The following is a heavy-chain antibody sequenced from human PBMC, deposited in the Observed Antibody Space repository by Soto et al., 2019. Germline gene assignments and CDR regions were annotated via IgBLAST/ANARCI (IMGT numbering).Heavy chain of an antibody. D-gene: IGHD4-17*01. J-gene: IGHJ6*02. CDR3: ARDYGDYIRGSYYYYGMDV. CDR1: GFTFSEYY. CDR2: ISDSGSTI. Sequence: VQLVESGGGLVKPGGSMRLSCTASGFTFSEYYMSWIRQAPGKGLEWVSYISDSGSTIYYADSVKGRFTISRDNAKKSLYLQMNSLRAEDTAVYYCARDYGDYIRGSYYYYGMDVWGQGTTVTFSS. V-gene: IGHV3-11*01.